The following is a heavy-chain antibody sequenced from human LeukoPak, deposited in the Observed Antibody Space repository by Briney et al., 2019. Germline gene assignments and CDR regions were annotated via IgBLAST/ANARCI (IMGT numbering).Heavy chain of an antibody. CDR2: ISYMGDHR. V-gene: IGHV3-21*06. CDR3: GKAFPPLRVAAAGDY. J-gene: IGHJ4*02. Sequence: GGSLRRSCTASGFTFSDCDMNWFRQAPGKGLQWVSSISYMGDHRYYADSAKGRFTISRDNAKNSLYLQMDNLRADDTAVYYCGKAFPPLRVAAAGDYWGQGTLVTVSS. D-gene: IGHD6-25*01. CDR1: GFTFSDCD.